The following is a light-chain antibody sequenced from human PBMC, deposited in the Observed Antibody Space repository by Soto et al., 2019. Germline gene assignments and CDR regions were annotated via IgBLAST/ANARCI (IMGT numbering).Light chain of an antibody. CDR1: NSDIGSYDY. CDR3: SSHSATSPYV. Sequence: QSVLTQPASVSGSPGQSITISCTGTNSDIGSYDYVSWYQPQPGKAPKLIIYEVSHRPSGISNRFSGSKSGNTASLTISGLHVEDEADYYCSSHSATSPYVFGTGTKVTVL. V-gene: IGLV2-14*01. CDR2: EVS. J-gene: IGLJ1*01.